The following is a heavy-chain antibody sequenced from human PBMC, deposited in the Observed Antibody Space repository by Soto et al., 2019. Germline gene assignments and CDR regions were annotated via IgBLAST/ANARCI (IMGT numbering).Heavy chain of an antibody. D-gene: IGHD3-10*01. CDR2: LYYSGNT. V-gene: IGHV4-59*01. Sequence: QMQLQESGPGVVKPSETLSLTCTVSGASISTYYWTWIRQAPGKGLEWIGYLYYSGNTNYNPSLKSRATLSVDTSKNLFYPTLTSATAADTAVYFCARGGSEGGLDVWGQGTTVAVSS. CDR1: GASISTYY. J-gene: IGHJ6*02. CDR3: ARGGSEGGLDV.